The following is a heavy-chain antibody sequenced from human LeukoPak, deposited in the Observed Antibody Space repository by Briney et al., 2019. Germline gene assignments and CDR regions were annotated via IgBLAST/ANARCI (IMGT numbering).Heavy chain of an antibody. J-gene: IGHJ4*02. CDR1: GFTFSSYA. D-gene: IGHD3-22*01. V-gene: IGHV3-23*01. CDR3: AKVYDSSGYYYAPFDY. CDR2: ISGSGGST. Sequence: GGSLRLSCAASGFTFSSYAMSWDRQAPGKGLEWVSAISGSGGSTYYADSVKGRFTISRDNSKNTLYLQMNSLRAEDTAVYYCAKVYDSSGYYYAPFDYWGQGTLVTVSS.